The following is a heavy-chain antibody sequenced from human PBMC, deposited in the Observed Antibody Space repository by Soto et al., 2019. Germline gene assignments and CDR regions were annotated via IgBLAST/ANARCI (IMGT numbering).Heavy chain of an antibody. CDR3: YSGGYHDSSGYYRSDWYFDL. CDR2: ISSSSSTI. Sequence: EVQLVESGGGLVQPGGSLRLSCAASGFTFSSYSMNWVRQAPGKGLEWVSYISSSSSTIYYADSVKGRFTISRDNAKNSMYLQMNSLRDEDTAVYSCYSGGYHDSSGYYRSDWYFDLWGRGPLVTVSS. CDR1: GFTFSSYS. V-gene: IGHV3-48*02. D-gene: IGHD3-22*01. J-gene: IGHJ2*01.